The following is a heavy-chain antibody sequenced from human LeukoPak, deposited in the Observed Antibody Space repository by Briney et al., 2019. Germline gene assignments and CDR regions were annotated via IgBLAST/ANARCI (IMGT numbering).Heavy chain of an antibody. CDR3: AKGSHYGDLLFEY. Sequence: GGPVRLSRAASGFTFSNYAMRWVRQAPEKGLEWVSALSGSADRPYYADSVKGRFTISRDNSKNTVYLQMNSLRAEDTAVYYCAKGSHYGDLLFEYWGQGTLVTVSS. CDR2: LSGSADRP. D-gene: IGHD4-17*01. CDR1: GFTFSNYA. J-gene: IGHJ4*02. V-gene: IGHV3-23*01.